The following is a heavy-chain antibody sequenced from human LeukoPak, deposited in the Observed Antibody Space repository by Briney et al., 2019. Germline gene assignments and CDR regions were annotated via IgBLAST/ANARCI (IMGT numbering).Heavy chain of an antibody. J-gene: IGHJ4*02. CDR1: GYTLTGYY. D-gene: IGHD5-12*01. V-gene: IGHV1-2*02. CDR2: INPNSGGT. Sequence: GASVKVSCKASGYTLTGYYMHWVRQAPGQGLEWMGWINPNSGGTNYAQKFQGRVTMTRDTSISTAYMELSRLRSDDTAVYYCARDVSGYVPYYFDSWGQGTLVTVSS. CDR3: ARDVSGYVPYYFDS.